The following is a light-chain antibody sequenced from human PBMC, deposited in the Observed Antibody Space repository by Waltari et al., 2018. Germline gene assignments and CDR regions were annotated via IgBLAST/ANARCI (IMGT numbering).Light chain of an antibody. CDR2: KVF. V-gene: IGKV2-30*02. CDR1: QSLIHSDGKTY. Sequence: DVVMTQSPLSLPVTLGQQATISCRSSQSLIHSDGKTYLNWFQQKPGQSPRRLIYKVFNRDSGVPDRFSGSGSGTDFTLKISRVEAEDVGTYYCMQATQWPLTFGQGTKVEIK. CDR3: MQATQWPLT. J-gene: IGKJ1*01.